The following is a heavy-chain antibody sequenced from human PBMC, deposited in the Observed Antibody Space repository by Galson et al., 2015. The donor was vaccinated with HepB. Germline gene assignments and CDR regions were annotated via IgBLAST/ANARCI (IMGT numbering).Heavy chain of an antibody. D-gene: IGHD1-26*01. Sequence: SLRLSCAASGFTFSSYGTHWVRQAPDKGLEWVAVISYEGSNKDYADSVKGRFTISRDNSKNTLYLQMSSLRAEDTAVYYCTRVLSGSYLVDYWGQGTLVIVSS. CDR2: ISYEGSNK. J-gene: IGHJ4*02. CDR3: TRVLSGSYLVDY. V-gene: IGHV3-30*04. CDR1: GFTFSSYG.